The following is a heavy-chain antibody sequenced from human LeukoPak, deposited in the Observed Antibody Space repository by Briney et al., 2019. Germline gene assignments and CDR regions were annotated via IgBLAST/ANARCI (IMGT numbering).Heavy chain of an antibody. D-gene: IGHD6-25*01. CDR2: INQSGSI. J-gene: IGHJ3*02. CDR3: ATIQRDHAFDI. CDR1: GGSFSGYY. Sequence: PSETLSLTCAVYGGSFSGYYWRWIRQPPGKGLGWIGEINQSGSINYNPSLKSRVTISVDTSKNQFSLKLSSVTAADTAVYYCATIQRDHAFDIWGQGTMVTVSS. V-gene: IGHV4-34*01.